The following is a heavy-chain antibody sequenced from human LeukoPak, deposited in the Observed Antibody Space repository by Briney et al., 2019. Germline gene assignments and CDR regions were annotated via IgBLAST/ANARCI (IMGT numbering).Heavy chain of an antibody. CDR1: GFTLSSYS. D-gene: IGHD6-6*01. CDR3: ATSAGIAARP. CDR2: ISSSSSYI. J-gene: IGHJ5*02. Sequence: GGSLRLSCAASGFTLSSYSMNWVRQAPGKGLEWVSSISSSSSYIYYADSVKGRFTISRDNAKNSLYLQMNSLRAEDTTVYYCATSAGIAARPWGQGTLVTVSS. V-gene: IGHV3-21*01.